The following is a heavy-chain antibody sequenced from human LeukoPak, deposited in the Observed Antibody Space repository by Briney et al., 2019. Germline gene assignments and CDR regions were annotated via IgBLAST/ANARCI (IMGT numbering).Heavy chain of an antibody. V-gene: IGHV1-18*01. Sequence: ASVKVSCKASGYTVTTYGINWVRQAPGQGLERMGWISAYSGHTKYAQRLQGRVTMTTDTSTNTAYMQLTSLRSDDTAVYYCARDVSTVTTRGDYYYYMDVWGKGTTVTVSS. CDR2: ISAYSGHT. J-gene: IGHJ6*03. CDR3: ARDVSTVTTRGDYYYYMDV. D-gene: IGHD4-17*01. CDR1: GYTVTTYG.